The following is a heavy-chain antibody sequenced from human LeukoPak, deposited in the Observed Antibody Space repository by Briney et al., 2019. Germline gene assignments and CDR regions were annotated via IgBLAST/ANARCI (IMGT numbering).Heavy chain of an antibody. CDR1: GGSISYYF. V-gene: IGHV4-59*08. CDR2: IYYTGGT. CDR3: ARHERNGGYYDY. D-gene: IGHD3-22*01. J-gene: IGHJ4*02. Sequence: SETLSLTCTVSGGSISYYFWSWIRQPPGKGLEWIAYIYYTGGTDYNPSLKSRATISVDTSKNHFSLQLSSVTAADTAVYYCARHERNGGYYDYWGQGTLVTVSS.